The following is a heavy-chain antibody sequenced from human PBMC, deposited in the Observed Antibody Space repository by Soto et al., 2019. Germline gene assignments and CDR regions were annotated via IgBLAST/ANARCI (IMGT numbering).Heavy chain of an antibody. V-gene: IGHV4-34*01. CDR2: INHSGST. D-gene: IGHD3-10*01. CDR1: GGSFSGYS. CDR3: ARDCSNTYYYGSGNQYIDSYSDY. Sequence: SETLSLTCAVYGGSFSGYSWTWIRQPPGTGLEWIGEINHSGSTNYNPSLKSRFTIFRDNAKKSLFLQMISLRVEDTAIYYCARDCSNTYYYGSGNQYIDSYSDYWGQGTLVTVSS. J-gene: IGHJ4*01.